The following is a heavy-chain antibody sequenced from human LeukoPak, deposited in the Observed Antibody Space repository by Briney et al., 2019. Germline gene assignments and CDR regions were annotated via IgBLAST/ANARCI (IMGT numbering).Heavy chain of an antibody. D-gene: IGHD3-22*01. Sequence: PGGSLRLSCAASGFTFSRYWMSWVRQAPGKGLEWVASINQDESAKFYVDSVKGRFTISRDNSKNTLYLQMNSLRAEDTAVYYCAKDYSDSSGYFRVPHVFDFWGQGTLVTVSS. CDR1: GFTFSRYW. CDR3: AKDYSDSSGYFRVPHVFDF. V-gene: IGHV3-7*01. CDR2: INQDESAK. J-gene: IGHJ4*02.